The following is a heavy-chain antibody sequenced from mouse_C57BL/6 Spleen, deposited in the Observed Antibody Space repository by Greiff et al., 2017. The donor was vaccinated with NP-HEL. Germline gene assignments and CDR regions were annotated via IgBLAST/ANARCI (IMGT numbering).Heavy chain of an antibody. CDR1: GFTFSNYW. J-gene: IGHJ4*01. Sequence: EVQVEESGGGLVQPGGSMKLSCVASGFTFSNYWMNLVRQSPEKGLEWVAQISLKSDNYATHYSESVKGRFTITRDNSKSSVYLQLNNLRAEDTGIYYCTGSSYYDEDYDMDYWGQGTSVTVSS. CDR3: TGSSYYDEDYDMDY. D-gene: IGHD2-4*01. V-gene: IGHV6-3*01. CDR2: ISLKSDNYAT.